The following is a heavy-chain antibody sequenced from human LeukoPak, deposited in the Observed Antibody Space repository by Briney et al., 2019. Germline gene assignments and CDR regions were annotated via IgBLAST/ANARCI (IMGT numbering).Heavy chain of an antibody. J-gene: IGHJ4*02. CDR2: IYPGDSNI. D-gene: IGHD4-11*01. Sequence: GESLKISCKGSGYSFTSYWIGWVRPIPGKGLEWMGIIYPGDSNIRHSPSFQGQVTISADKSISTAYLQWNSLNASDTAMYYCARRPHYSNGYYFDYWGQGTLVIVSS. CDR3: ARRPHYSNGYYFDY. V-gene: IGHV5-51*01. CDR1: GYSFTSYW.